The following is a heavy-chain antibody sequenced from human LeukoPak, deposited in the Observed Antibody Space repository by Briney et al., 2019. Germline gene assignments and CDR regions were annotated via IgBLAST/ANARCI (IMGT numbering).Heavy chain of an antibody. CDR3: ARLSVVRGIDL. CDR1: XLSVRXYS. Sequence: LSLTXTIXXLSVRXYSWNWVRQPAGKGLEYIGRVWTSGNSYYNPALKGRVTISVDTSKNQLSLKLTSVTAADTAVYYCARLSVVRGIDLWGQGTLVSVSS. J-gene: IGHJ5*02. CDR2: VWTSGNS. D-gene: IGHD2-15*01. V-gene: IGHV4-4*07.